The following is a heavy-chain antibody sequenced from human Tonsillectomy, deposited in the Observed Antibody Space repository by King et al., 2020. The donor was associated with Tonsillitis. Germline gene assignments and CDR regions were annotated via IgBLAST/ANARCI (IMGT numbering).Heavy chain of an antibody. D-gene: IGHD5-12*01. CDR1: GFTFSSYS. Sequence: VQLVESGGGLVKPGGSLRLSCAASGFTFSSYSMNWVRQAPGKGLEWVSSISSSSSYIYYPDSVKGRFTISRDNAKNSLYLQMNSLRAEDTAVYYCAREAGYYFGYSWFDPWGQGTLVTVSS. V-gene: IGHV3-21*01. CDR2: ISSSSSYI. J-gene: IGHJ5*02. CDR3: AREAGYYFGYSWFDP.